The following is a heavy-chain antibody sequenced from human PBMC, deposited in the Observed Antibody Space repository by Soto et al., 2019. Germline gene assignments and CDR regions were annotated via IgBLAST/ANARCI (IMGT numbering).Heavy chain of an antibody. CDR1: EFTVSAYY. J-gene: IGHJ3*02. CDR2: ISGDSRYT. V-gene: IGHV3-11*03. CDR3: ATGRQVRMADI. D-gene: IGHD2-15*01. Sequence: QVQLLESGGGLVKPGGSLRLSCAAAEFTVSAYYMTWLRQAPGKGLDWISYISGDSRYTNYADSVKGRFTISRDNAKNSLYLQMNSLRVEDTAVYFCATGRQVRMADIWGQGTMVIVSS.